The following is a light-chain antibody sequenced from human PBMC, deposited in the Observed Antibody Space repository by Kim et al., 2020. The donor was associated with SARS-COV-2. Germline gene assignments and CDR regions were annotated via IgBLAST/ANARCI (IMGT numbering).Light chain of an antibody. CDR2: HVS. V-gene: IGLV2-14*03. Sequence: GQSITIACTGTSSDVGGYNYVSWYQQHPGKAPNLMIYHVSYRPSGVSNRFSGSKSGNTASLTISGLQADDEADYYCSSYTSISTYVFGTGTKVTVL. CDR3: SSYTSISTYV. CDR1: SSDVGGYNY. J-gene: IGLJ1*01.